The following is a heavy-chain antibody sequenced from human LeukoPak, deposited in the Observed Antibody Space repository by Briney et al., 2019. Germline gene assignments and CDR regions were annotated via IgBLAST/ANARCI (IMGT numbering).Heavy chain of an antibody. CDR1: GGSISSSSYY. CDR2: IYYSGST. J-gene: IGHJ5*02. D-gene: IGHD3-3*02. V-gene: IGHV4-39*07. Sequence: SETLSLTCTVSGGSISSSSYYWGWIRQPPGKGLEWIGSIYYSGSTYYNPSLKSRVTISVDTSKNQFSLKLSSVTAADTAVYYCARDSAIFGVVRDENWFDPWGQGTLVTVPS. CDR3: ARDSAIFGVVRDENWFDP.